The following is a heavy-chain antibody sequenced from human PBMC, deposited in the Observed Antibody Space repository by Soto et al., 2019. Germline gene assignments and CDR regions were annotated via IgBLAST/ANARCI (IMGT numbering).Heavy chain of an antibody. Sequence: VASVKVSCKASGYTFTSYAMHWVRQAPGQRLEWMGWINAGNGNTKYSQKFQGRVTITRDTSASTAYMELSSLRSEDTAVYYCARGVGGYKMGYYYYGMDVWGQGTTVTVSS. J-gene: IGHJ6*02. CDR1: GYTFTSYA. CDR3: ARGVGGYKMGYYYYGMDV. V-gene: IGHV1-3*01. CDR2: INAGNGNT. D-gene: IGHD5-12*01.